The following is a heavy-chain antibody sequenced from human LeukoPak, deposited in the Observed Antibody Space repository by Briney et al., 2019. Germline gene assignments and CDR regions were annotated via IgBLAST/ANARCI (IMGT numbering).Heavy chain of an antibody. J-gene: IGHJ4*02. CDR1: GGSISSGSYY. CDR2: IYTSGST. V-gene: IGHV4-61*02. CDR3: ARLYDGKRPPDY. D-gene: IGHD2/OR15-2a*01. Sequence: SQTLSLTCTVSGGSISSGSYYWSWIRQPAGKGLEWIGRIYTSGSTYYNPSLRSRVTISVDTSKNQFSLRLSSVTAADTAIYYCARLYDGKRPPDYWGQGTLVTVSS.